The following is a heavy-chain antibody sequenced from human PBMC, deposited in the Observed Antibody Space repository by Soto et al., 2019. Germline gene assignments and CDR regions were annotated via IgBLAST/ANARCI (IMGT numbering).Heavy chain of an antibody. J-gene: IGHJ5*01. CDR2: IDGDGGDT. CDR3: ARGRLAVGSDWFDS. D-gene: IGHD1-26*01. CDR1: GITFNPNA. Sequence: EVQLLESGGGLIHLGGSLRLACVASGITFNPNAMIWVRQAPGKGLEWVSAIDGDGGDTFFADFVKGRFTMSRDNSKKTVYLHMRSLTAEDAALYYCARGRLAVGSDWFDSWGPGTLVTVSS. V-gene: IGHV3-23*01.